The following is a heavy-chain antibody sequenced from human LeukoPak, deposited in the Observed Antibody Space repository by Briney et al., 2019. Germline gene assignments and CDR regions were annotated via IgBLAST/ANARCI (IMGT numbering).Heavy chain of an antibody. CDR1: GFTFSSYW. V-gene: IGHV3-74*01. Sequence: GGSLRLSCAASGFTFSSYWMHWVRQAPGNGLVWVSRINSDGSSTSYADSVKGRFTISRDNAKNTLYLQMNSLRAEDTAVYYCARSTVTHYYYGMDVWGKGTTVTVSS. CDR3: ARSTVTHYYYGMDV. CDR2: INSDGSST. D-gene: IGHD4-17*01. J-gene: IGHJ6*04.